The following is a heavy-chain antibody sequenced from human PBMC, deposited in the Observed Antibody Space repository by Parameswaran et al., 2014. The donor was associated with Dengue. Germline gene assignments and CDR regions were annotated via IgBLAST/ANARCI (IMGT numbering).Heavy chain of an antibody. V-gene: IGHV3-30*02. D-gene: IGHD6-13*01. CDR2: MRNDGSNK. J-gene: IGHJ4*02. CDR3: AKKFSSSWWNFDY. Sequence: WIRQPPGKGLEWVAFMRNDGSNKYYADSVKGRFTISRDNSKNTLYLQMNSLRSEDTAVYYCAKKFSSSWWNFDYWGQGTLVTVSS.